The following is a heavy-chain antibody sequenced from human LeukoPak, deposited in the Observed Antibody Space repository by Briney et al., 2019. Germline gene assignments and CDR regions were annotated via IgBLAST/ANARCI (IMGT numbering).Heavy chain of an antibody. D-gene: IGHD1-26*01. V-gene: IGHV4-38-2*02. CDR3: ARDTVGATLPGAFDI. CDR2: IYPGGST. CDR1: GYSISSGYY. Sequence: PSETLSLTCTVSGYSISSGYYWAWIRQPPGKGLEWIGSIYPGGSTYYNPSLKSRATITVHTSRNQFSLKLSSVTAADTAVYYCARDTVGATLPGAFDIWGQGTMVTVSS. J-gene: IGHJ3*02.